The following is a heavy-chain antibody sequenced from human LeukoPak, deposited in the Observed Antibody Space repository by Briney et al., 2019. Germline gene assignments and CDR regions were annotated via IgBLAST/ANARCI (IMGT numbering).Heavy chain of an antibody. CDR3: ARVFCGGAKMCYKRFPDFGP. CDR1: GYTLNTFY. CDR2: INPNTGGT. Sequence: ASVKVSCKASGYTLNTFYMHWLRQVPGQGPEWMGWINPNTGGTAYSQRFQGRITVFADTSTNTAYMDLTGLTSDDTAVYYCARVFCGGAKMCYKRFPDFGPWGQGTLVTVSS. J-gene: IGHJ5*01. D-gene: IGHD2-21*01. V-gene: IGHV1-2*02.